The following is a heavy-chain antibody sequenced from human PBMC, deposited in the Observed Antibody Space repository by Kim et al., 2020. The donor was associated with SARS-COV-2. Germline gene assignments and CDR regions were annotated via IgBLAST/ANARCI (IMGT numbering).Heavy chain of an antibody. Sequence: SETLSLTCTVSGGPITNFYWSWIRQPAGKGLEWIGRIYSSGDTNYSPSLKSRVTISIDMSKNQFSLNLNSVTAADTAVYYCARVGCSSTVCYTRGMDVWGQGTTVTVSS. CDR1: GGPITNFY. CDR3: ARVGCSSTVCYTRGMDV. V-gene: IGHV4-4*07. D-gene: IGHD2-2*02. CDR2: IYSSGDT. J-gene: IGHJ6*02.